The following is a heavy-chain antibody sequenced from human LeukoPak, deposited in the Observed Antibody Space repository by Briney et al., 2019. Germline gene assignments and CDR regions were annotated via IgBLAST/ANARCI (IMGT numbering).Heavy chain of an antibody. Sequence: PGGSLRLSCTVSGFTVSSNSMSWVRQAPGKGLEWVSFIYSAGSIYYSDSVKGRFTSSRDNAKKMLFLQMTSLRAEDTAVYYCTRDFYSSSWDWGQGTLVTVSS. V-gene: IGHV3-53*01. CDR2: IYSAGSI. J-gene: IGHJ1*01. D-gene: IGHD6-13*01. CDR3: TRDFYSSSWD. CDR1: GFTVSSNS.